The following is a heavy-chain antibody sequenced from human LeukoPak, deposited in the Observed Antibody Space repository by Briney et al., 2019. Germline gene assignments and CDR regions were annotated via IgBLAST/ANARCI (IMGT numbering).Heavy chain of an antibody. V-gene: IGHV1-2*04. D-gene: IGHD5-12*01. J-gene: IGHJ3*02. CDR3: ARAGGDVRGYSGYDSVKNGATPDAFDI. CDR1: GYTFTGYY. Sequence: VASVKVSCKASGYTFTGYYMHWVRQAPGQGLEWMGWINPNSGGTNYAQKFQGWVTMTRDTSISTAYMELSRLRSDDTAVYYCARAGGDVRGYSGYDSVKNGATPDAFDIWGQGTMVTVSS. CDR2: INPNSGGT.